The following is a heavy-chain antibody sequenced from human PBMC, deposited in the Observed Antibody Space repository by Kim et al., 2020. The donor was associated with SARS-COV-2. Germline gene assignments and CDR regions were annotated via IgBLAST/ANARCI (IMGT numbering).Heavy chain of an antibody. CDR3: ARGGGYYYREDAFDI. J-gene: IGHJ3*02. CDR2: IGTAGDT. D-gene: IGHD3-10*01. CDR1: GFTFSSYD. V-gene: IGHV3-13*01. Sequence: GGSLRLSCAASGFTFSSYDMHWVRQATGKGLEWVSAIGTAGDTYYPGSVKGRFTISRENAKNSLYLQMNSLRAGDTAVYYCARGGGYYYREDAFDIWGQGTMVTVSS.